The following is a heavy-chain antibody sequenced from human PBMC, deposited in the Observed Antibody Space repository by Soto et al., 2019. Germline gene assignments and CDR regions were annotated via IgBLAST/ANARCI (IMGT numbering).Heavy chain of an antibody. Sequence: QITLKESGPTLVRPTQTITLTCTFSGFSLSTSGLGVGWIRQPPGKALEWLALIYWNDDKRYSPSLKARLTITKDTSNNQVVLTMTNMDPVDTATYYCAHRPSGWYLFDYWGQGTLVTVSS. D-gene: IGHD6-19*01. CDR3: AHRPSGWYLFDY. CDR2: IYWNDDK. V-gene: IGHV2-5*01. J-gene: IGHJ4*02. CDR1: GFSLSTSGLG.